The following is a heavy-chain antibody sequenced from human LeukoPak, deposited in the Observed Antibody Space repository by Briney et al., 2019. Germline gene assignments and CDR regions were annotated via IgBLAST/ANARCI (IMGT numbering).Heavy chain of an antibody. CDR1: GFTFDDYA. CDR3: ARGDPGDAFDI. V-gene: IGHV3-9*01. J-gene: IGHJ3*02. CDR2: ISWNSGSI. Sequence: PGRSLRLSCAASGFTFDDYAMHWVRQAPGKGLEWISGISWNSGSIGYADSVKGRFTISRDNAKNSLYLQMNSLRAEDTAVYYCARGDPGDAFDIWGQGTMVTVSS.